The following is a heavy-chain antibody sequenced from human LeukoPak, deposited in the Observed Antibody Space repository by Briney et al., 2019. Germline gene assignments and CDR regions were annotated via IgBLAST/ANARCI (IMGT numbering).Heavy chain of an antibody. Sequence: PGGSLRLSCAASGFTFSSYSMNWVRQAPGKGLEWVSYISSSSSTIYYADSVKGRFPISRDNAKNSLYLQMNRLRAADTAVYYCARSQRKDIVVVPAAIGEWGQGTLVTVSS. CDR3: ARSQRKDIVVVPAAIGE. CDR1: GFTFSSYS. D-gene: IGHD2-2*02. CDR2: ISSSSSTI. J-gene: IGHJ4*02. V-gene: IGHV3-48*01.